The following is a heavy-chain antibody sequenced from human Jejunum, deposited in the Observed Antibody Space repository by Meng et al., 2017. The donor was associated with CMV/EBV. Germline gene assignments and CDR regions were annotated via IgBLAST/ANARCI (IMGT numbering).Heavy chain of an antibody. J-gene: IGHJ4*02. CDR3: AKDRVPDSRFNFDH. V-gene: IGHV3-23*03. CDR1: GFAFGDYA. Sequence: SSGFAFGDYAMNWVRQAPVKGLEWLSIIYIGGTTYYAASVKGRFTISRDNSKKTLYLQMNGLRVEDTAVYYCAKDRVPDSRFNFDHWGQGTLVTVSS. D-gene: IGHD1-14*01. CDR2: IYIGGTT.